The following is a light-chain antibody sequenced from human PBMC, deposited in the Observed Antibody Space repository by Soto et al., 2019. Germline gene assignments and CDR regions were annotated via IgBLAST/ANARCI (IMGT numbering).Light chain of an antibody. V-gene: IGKV3-11*01. CDR3: QQRCNWSPGT. Sequence: EIVLTQSPATLSLSPGERATLSCRASQSVSSYLAWYQQKPGQAPRLLIYDASNRATGIPARFSGSGSGTDLTLTISSLEPEDFAVYYCQQRCNWSPGTFGQGTKVEIK. CDR1: QSVSSY. J-gene: IGKJ1*01. CDR2: DAS.